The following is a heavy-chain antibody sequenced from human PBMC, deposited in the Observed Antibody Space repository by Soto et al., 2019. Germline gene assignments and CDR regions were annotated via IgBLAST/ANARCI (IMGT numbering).Heavy chain of an antibody. CDR3: ARERDSSGYYQDWYFDL. Sequence: QVQLVESGGGVVQPGRSLRLSCAASGFTFSSYGMHWVRQAPGKGLEWVAVIWYDGSNKYYADSVKGRFTISRDNSKNTLYLQMNSLRAEDMAVYYCARERDSSGYYQDWYFDLWGRGTLVTVSS. V-gene: IGHV3-33*01. D-gene: IGHD3-22*01. J-gene: IGHJ2*01. CDR2: IWYDGSNK. CDR1: GFTFSSYG.